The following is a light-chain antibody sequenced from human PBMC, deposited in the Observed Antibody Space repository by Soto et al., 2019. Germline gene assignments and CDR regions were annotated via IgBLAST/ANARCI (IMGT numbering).Light chain of an antibody. CDR3: SSYTSSNTYV. V-gene: IGLV2-14*03. Sequence: QSALTQPASVSGSPGQSIAISCTGTSSDVGGYNSVSWYQQHPGKAPKLMIYNVSNRPSGVSVRFSGSKSGNTASLTISGLQAEDEADYYCSSYTSSNTYVFGTGTKLTVL. CDR1: SSDVGGYNS. J-gene: IGLJ1*01. CDR2: NVS.